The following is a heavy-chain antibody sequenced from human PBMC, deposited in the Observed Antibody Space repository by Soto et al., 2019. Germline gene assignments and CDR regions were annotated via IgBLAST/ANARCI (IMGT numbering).Heavy chain of an antibody. CDR2: IYYTGNT. Sequence: QVQLQESGLGLVKPSQTLSLTCTVSGGSISSGGTGSYWTWIRQLPGKGLEWIGYIYYTGNTYYNPSLKSRPTISIDTSENQFSLKLTSVTAADTAVYFCASGHDAYKVRYWGQGTLVTVSS. CDR3: ASGHDAYKVRY. D-gene: IGHD1-1*01. V-gene: IGHV4-31*03. J-gene: IGHJ4*02. CDR1: GGSISSGGTGSY.